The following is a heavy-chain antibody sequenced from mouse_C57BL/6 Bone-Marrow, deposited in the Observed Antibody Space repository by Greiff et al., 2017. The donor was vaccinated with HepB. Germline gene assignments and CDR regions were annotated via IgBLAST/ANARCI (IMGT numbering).Heavy chain of an antibody. CDR2: ISDGGSYT. V-gene: IGHV5-4*01. Sequence: EVKVEESGGGLVKPGGSLKLSCAASGFTFSSYAMSWVRQTPEKRLEWVATISDGGSYTYYPDNVKGRFTISRDNAKNNLYLQMSHLKSEDTAMYYCARDDYSNPYWGQGTSVTVSS. CDR1: GFTFSSYA. D-gene: IGHD2-5*01. CDR3: ARDDYSNPY. J-gene: IGHJ4*01.